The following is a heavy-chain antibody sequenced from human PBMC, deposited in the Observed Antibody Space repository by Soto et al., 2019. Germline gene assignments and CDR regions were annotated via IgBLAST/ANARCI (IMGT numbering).Heavy chain of an antibody. Sequence: SETQSLTCTVSGGSIRSSSYYWGWIRKPPGKGLEWIGSIYYSGSTYYNPSLKSRVTISVDTSKNQFSLKLSSVTAADTAVYYCARHYYGSGSYYRLYHYYGMDVWGQGTTVTVSS. CDR2: IYYSGST. CDR1: GGSIRSSSYY. D-gene: IGHD3-10*01. J-gene: IGHJ6*02. V-gene: IGHV4-39*01. CDR3: ARHYYGSGSYYRLYHYYGMDV.